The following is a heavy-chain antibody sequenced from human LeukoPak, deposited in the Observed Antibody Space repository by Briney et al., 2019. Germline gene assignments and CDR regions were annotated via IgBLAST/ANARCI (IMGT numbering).Heavy chain of an antibody. J-gene: IGHJ4*02. Sequence: GGSLRLSCAASGPTLSSYVMSWVRQAPRRGLEWVSAISGTGGSIYYADSVKGRFTISRDNSKSTLYLQMNTLRVEDTAVYYCAKDGDRGAAGYYFDYWGQGSLVTVSS. CDR2: ISGTGGSI. D-gene: IGHD6-13*01. CDR3: AKDGDRGAAGYYFDY. CDR1: GPTLSSYV. V-gene: IGHV3-23*01.